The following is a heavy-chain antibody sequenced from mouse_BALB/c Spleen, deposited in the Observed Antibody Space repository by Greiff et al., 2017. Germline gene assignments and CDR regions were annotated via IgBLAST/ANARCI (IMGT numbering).Heavy chain of an antibody. CDR3: SVITTYAMDY. J-gene: IGHJ4*01. CDR1: GFNIKDTY. V-gene: IGHV14-3*02. Sequence: EVKLQESGAELVKPGASVKLSCTASGFNIKDTYMHWVKQRPEQGLEWIGRIDPANGNTKYDPKFQGKATITADTSSNTAYLQLSSLTSEDTAVYYCSVITTYAMDYWGQGTSVTVSS. D-gene: IGHD2-4*01. CDR2: IDPANGNT.